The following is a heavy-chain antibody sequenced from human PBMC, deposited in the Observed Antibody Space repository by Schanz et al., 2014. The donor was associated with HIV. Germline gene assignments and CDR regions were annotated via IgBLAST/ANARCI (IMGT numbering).Heavy chain of an antibody. Sequence: EVQLVESGGGLVQPGRSLRLSCATSGFFLDDYAMHWVRQAPGKGLVWVSSISSSSSYIYYADSVKGRFAISRDNSKNTLYLQMNRLRAEDTAVYYCAKVARWDYYGMDVWGPGTTVTVSS. J-gene: IGHJ6*02. CDR1: GFFLDDYA. V-gene: IGHV3-21*01. CDR2: ISSSSSYI. CDR3: AKVARWDYYGMDV.